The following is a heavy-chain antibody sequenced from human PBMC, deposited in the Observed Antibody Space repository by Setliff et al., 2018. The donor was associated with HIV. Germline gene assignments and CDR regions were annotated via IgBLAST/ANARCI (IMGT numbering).Heavy chain of an antibody. CDR1: GGSMSSYY. CDR2: IYTSEST. J-gene: IGHJ4*02. V-gene: IGHV4-4*08. D-gene: IGHD1-26*01. Sequence: PSETLSLTCTVSGGSMSSYYWSWIRQHPGKGLEWIGHIYTSESTNYNPSLKSRVTISVDTSKNQFSLKLSSVTAADTAVYYCARGALQDGTGSYYEGFDYWGQGTLVTVSS. CDR3: ARGALQDGTGSYYEGFDY.